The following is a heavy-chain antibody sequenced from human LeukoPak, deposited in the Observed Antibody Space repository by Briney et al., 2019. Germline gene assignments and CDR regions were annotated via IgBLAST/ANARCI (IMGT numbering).Heavy chain of an antibody. J-gene: IGHJ6*02. CDR2: INHSGST. D-gene: IGHD3-3*01. V-gene: IGHV4-34*01. CDR1: GGSFSGYY. Sequence: KSSETPSLTCAVYGGSFSGYYWSWIRQPPGKGLEWIGEINHSGSTNYNPSLKSRVTISVDTSKNQFSLKLSSVTAADTAVYYCARGGRNYYDFWSGYYYYGMDVWGQGTTVTVSS. CDR3: ARGGRNYYDFWSGYYYYGMDV.